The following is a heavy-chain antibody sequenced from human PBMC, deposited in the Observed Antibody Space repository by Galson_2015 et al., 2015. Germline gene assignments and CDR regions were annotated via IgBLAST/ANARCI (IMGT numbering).Heavy chain of an antibody. CDR1: GFTVISFG. J-gene: IGHJ4*02. D-gene: IGHD3-10*01. CDR2: MNACDGDT. Sequence: SLRLSCEASGFTVISFGITWVRQAPGQGLEWVAVMNACDGDTNSADTIQGRVTITTDTSTNTLYLEMNSLRAEDTAIYFCASRTGSYLAWGQGTLVTVSS. V-gene: IGHV3-23*01. CDR3: ASRTGSYLA.